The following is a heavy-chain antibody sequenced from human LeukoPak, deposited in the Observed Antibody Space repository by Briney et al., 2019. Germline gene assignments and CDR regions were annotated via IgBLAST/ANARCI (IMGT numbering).Heavy chain of an antibody. V-gene: IGHV3-23*01. CDR1: GFTFSSYA. J-gene: IGHJ4*02. Sequence: QSGGSLRLSCAASGFTFSSYAMSWVRQAPGKGLEWVSAISGSGGSTYYADSVKGQFTISRDNSKNTLYLQMNSLRAEDTAVYYCARSSSGWFHFDYWGQGTLVTVSS. D-gene: IGHD6-19*01. CDR2: ISGSGGST. CDR3: ARSSSGWFHFDY.